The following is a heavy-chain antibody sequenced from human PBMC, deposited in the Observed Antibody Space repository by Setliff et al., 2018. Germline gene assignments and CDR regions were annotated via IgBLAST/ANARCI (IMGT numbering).Heavy chain of an antibody. D-gene: IGHD3-22*01. Sequence: GASVKVSCKASGYTFTSHYMHWVRQAPGLGLEWMGTINPSSGRTSYAQKFQGRVTMTRDTPTSTVYMDMSSLRSEDTAVYYCARDVFPYHYEGAFDIWGQGTMVTVSS. V-gene: IGHV1-46*01. J-gene: IGHJ3*02. CDR2: INPSSGRT. CDR1: GYTFTSHY. CDR3: ARDVFPYHYEGAFDI.